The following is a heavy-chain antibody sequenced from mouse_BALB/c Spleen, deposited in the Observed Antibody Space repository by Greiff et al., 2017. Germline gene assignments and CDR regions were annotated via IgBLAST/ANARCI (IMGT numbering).Heavy chain of an antibody. Sequence: VMLVESGPGLVAPSQSLSITCTVSGFSLTSYGVHWVRQPPGKGLEWLGVIWAGGSTNYNSALMSRLSISKDNSKSQVFLKMNRLQTDDTAMYYWARGGYGPYAMDYWGQGTSVTVSS. CDR3: ARGGYGPYAMDY. CDR2: IWAGGST. D-gene: IGHD1-2*01. CDR1: GFSLTSYG. J-gene: IGHJ4*01. V-gene: IGHV2-9*02.